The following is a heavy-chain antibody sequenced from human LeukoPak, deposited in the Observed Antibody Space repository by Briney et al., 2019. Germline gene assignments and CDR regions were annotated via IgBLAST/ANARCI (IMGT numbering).Heavy chain of an antibody. Sequence: PSETLSLTCTVSGGSISSYYWSWIRQPPGKGLEWIGYISNSGSTDYNPALKSRVTISVDTSKNQFPLKLSSVTGADTAVYYCARGRTWFGELSYWGQGTLVTVSS. CDR1: GGSISSYY. D-gene: IGHD3-10*01. J-gene: IGHJ4*02. CDR3: ARGRTWFGELSY. CDR2: ISNSGST. V-gene: IGHV4-59*01.